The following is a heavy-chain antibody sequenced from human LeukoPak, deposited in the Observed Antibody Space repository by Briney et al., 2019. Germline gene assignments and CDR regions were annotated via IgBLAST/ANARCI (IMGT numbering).Heavy chain of an antibody. CDR1: GGSISSYY. Sequence: PETLSLTCTVSGGSISSYYWSWIRQPPGKGLEWIGYIYYSGSTNYNPSLKSRVTISVDMSKNQFSLKLSSVTAADTAVYYCARTTEGGYTYDYFYYYYMDVWGKGTTVTISS. D-gene: IGHD5-18*01. CDR2: IYYSGST. V-gene: IGHV4-59*01. J-gene: IGHJ6*03. CDR3: ARTTEGGYTYDYFYYYYMDV.